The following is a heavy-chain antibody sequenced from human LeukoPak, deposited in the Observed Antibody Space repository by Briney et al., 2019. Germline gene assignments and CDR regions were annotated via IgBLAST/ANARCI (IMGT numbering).Heavy chain of an antibody. CDR1: DYSISSGRY. CDR2: ISYTGST. D-gene: IGHD4-17*01. CDR3: ARGDGDYGWFDP. Sequence: SETLSLTCTVSDYSISSGRYWGWIRQTPGNGVEWIGYISYTGSTNYNPSLKSRVTISVDTSKNHFSLKLSSVTAADTAVYYCARGDGDYGWFDPWGQGTLVTVSS. V-gene: IGHV4-61*03. J-gene: IGHJ5*02.